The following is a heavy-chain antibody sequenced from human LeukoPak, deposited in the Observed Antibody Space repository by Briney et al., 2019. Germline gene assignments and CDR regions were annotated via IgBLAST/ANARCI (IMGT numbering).Heavy chain of an antibody. CDR3: ARVGDIVVVPAANPPYFDY. CDR1: GGSISSGGYS. Sequence: PSETLSLTCAVSGGSISSGGYSWSWIRQPPGKGLEWIGYIYHSGSTYYNPSLKSRVTISVDTSKNQFSLKLSSVTAADTAVYYCARVGDIVVVPAANPPYFDYWGQGTLGTVSS. V-gene: IGHV4-30-2*01. CDR2: IYHSGST. D-gene: IGHD2-2*01. J-gene: IGHJ4*02.